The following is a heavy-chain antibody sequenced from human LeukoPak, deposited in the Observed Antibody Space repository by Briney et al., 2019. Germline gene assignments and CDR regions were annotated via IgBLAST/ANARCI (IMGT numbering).Heavy chain of an antibody. J-gene: IGHJ4*02. CDR1: GFTFSDYY. V-gene: IGHV3-11*01. CDR3: AKGAEVLLWFVLYYFDY. D-gene: IGHD3-10*01. CDR2: ISSSGSTI. Sequence: GGSLRLSCAASGFTFSDYYMSWIRQAPGKGLEWVSYISSSGSTIYYADSVKGRLTISRDNSKNTLYLQMNSPRVEDTAVYYCAKGAEVLLWFVLYYFDYWGQGTLVTVSS.